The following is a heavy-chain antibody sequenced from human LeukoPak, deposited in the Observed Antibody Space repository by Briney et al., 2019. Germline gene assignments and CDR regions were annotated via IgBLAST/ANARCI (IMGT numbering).Heavy chain of an antibody. J-gene: IGHJ6*03. CDR3: AGGFYYYYMDV. CDR2: ITGSADTT. Sequence: GGSLRLSCAASGFTFSSYAMSWVRQAPGKGLEWVSGITGSADTTYYADSVKGRFTISRDNPRNTLYLQLNSLRADDTAVYYCAGGFYYYYMDVWGKGTTVTVSS. CDR1: GFTFSSYA. V-gene: IGHV3-23*01. D-gene: IGHD3-16*01.